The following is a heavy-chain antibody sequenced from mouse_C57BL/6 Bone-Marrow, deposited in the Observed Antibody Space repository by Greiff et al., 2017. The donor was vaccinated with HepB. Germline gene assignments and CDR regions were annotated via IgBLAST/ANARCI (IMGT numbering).Heavy chain of an antibody. CDR3: ARRTVVEGYAMDY. CDR2: ISSGSSTI. D-gene: IGHD1-1*01. Sequence: EVQLVESGGGLVKPGGSLKLSCAASGFTFSDYGMHWVRQAPEKGLEWVAYISSGSSTIYYADTVKGRFTISRDNAKNTLFLQMTSLRSEDTAMYYCARRTVVEGYAMDYWGQGTSVTVSS. CDR1: GFTFSDYG. V-gene: IGHV5-17*01. J-gene: IGHJ4*01.